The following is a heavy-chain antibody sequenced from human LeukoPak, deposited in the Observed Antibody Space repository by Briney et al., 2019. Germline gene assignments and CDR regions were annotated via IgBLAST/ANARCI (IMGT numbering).Heavy chain of an antibody. Sequence: ASVKVSCKASGGTFSSYAISWVRQAPGQGLEWMGGIIPVFGTANYAQKFQGRVTITADESTSTAYMELSSLRSEDTAVYYCARGGALGYCSSTSCPHHSWGQGTLVTVSS. CDR2: IIPVFGTA. V-gene: IGHV1-69*13. CDR3: ARGGALGYCSSTSCPHHS. D-gene: IGHD2-2*01. CDR1: GGTFSSYA. J-gene: IGHJ4*02.